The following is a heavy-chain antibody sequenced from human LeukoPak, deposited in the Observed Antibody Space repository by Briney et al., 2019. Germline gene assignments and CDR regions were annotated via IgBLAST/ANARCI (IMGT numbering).Heavy chain of an antibody. CDR1: GDSVSSNSAA. D-gene: IGHD2-2*01. V-gene: IGHV6-1*01. CDR2: TYYRSTWYK. Sequence: SQSLSLTCAISGDSVSSNSAAWNWIRQSPSRGFEWLGRTYYRSTWYKDYAVSVKSRITINPDTSKNQFSLQLSSVAPEDTAVYYCAGAGRVVVAATIGGYNYYYYIDVWGKGTTVTVSS. CDR3: AGAGRVVVAATIGGYNYYYYIDV. J-gene: IGHJ6*03.